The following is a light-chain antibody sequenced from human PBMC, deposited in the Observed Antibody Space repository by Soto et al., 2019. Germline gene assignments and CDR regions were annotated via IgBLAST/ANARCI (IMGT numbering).Light chain of an antibody. CDR2: AAS. J-gene: IGKJ2*01. CDR3: QQSYSTPMYT. Sequence: DIQMTQSPSSLSASVGDRVTITCRASQSINSYLNWYQQKPGKAPKLPIYAASSLQSGVPSRFSGSGSGTDFTLTISSLQPEDFATYYCQQSYSTPMYTFGQGTKLEIK. CDR1: QSINSY. V-gene: IGKV1-39*01.